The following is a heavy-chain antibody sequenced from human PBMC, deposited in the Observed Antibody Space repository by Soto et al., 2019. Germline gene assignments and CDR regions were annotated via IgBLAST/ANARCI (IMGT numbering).Heavy chain of an antibody. J-gene: IGHJ5*02. D-gene: IGHD3-22*01. CDR3: AKGDKVVVTANWFEH. Sequence: PGGSLRLSCAASGFTFSSYAMSWVRQAPGKGLEWVSAISGSGGSTYYADTVKGRFTISRDNSKNTLYLQMNSLRAEDTAVYYCAKGDKVVVTANWFEHWGQGTLVTVSS. V-gene: IGHV3-23*01. CDR2: ISGSGGST. CDR1: GFTFSSYA.